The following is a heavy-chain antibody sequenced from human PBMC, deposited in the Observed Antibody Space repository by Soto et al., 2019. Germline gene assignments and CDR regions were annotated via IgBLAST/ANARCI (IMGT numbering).Heavy chain of an antibody. CDR3: ARGGGYSGYDYYYFYGVDV. CDR2: ITTYNGKT. D-gene: IGHD5-12*01. CDR1: GYTFISYG. Sequence: ASVKVSCKASGYTFISYGITWVRQAPGQGLEWMGWITTYNGKTNYAQKLQGRVTMTTDTSTSTAYMDLRSLRSDDTAVYYCARGGGYSGYDYYYFYGVDVWGQGTTVTVS. J-gene: IGHJ6*02. V-gene: IGHV1-18*01.